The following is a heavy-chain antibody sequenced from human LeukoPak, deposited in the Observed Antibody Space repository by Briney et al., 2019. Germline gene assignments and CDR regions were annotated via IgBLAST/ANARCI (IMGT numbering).Heavy chain of an antibody. Sequence: PSETLSLTCTVSGGSVNSGNYYWSWIRQPPGKGLEWIGYIYYTGNTNYNPSFVSRVTMSVDTPKNQFSLKLNSATAADTAVYYCARGFNWFDPWGQGTLVTVSS. J-gene: IGHJ5*02. CDR3: ARGFNWFDP. V-gene: IGHV4-61*01. CDR1: GGSVNSGNYY. CDR2: IYYTGNT.